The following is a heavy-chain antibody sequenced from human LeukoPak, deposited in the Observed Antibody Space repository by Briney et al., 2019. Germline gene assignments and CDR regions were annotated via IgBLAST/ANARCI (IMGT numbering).Heavy chain of an antibody. J-gene: IGHJ2*01. V-gene: IGHV3-9*01. CDR1: GFTFDDYA. CDR2: ISWNSGSI. CDR3: AKDMSLGYRGWYFDL. Sequence: GGSLRLSCAASGFTFDDYAMHWVRHAPGKGLEWVSGISWNSGSIGYADSVKGRFTISRDNAKNSLYLQMNSLRAEDTALYYCAKDMSLGYRGWYFDLWGRGTLVTVSS. D-gene: IGHD3-16*01.